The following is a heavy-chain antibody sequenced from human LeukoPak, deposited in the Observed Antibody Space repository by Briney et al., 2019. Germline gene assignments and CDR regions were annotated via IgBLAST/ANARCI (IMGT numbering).Heavy chain of an antibody. CDR1: GFTFSSYA. CDR3: ARPSIAAADTTADH. CDR2: ISGSGGST. J-gene: IGHJ4*02. D-gene: IGHD6-13*01. Sequence: GGSLRLSCAASGFTFSSYAMSWVRQAPGKGLEWVSAISGSGGSTDHADSVKGRFTISRDNSKNSLYLQMNSLRAEDTAVYYCARPSIAAADTTADHWGQGTLVTVSS. V-gene: IGHV3-23*01.